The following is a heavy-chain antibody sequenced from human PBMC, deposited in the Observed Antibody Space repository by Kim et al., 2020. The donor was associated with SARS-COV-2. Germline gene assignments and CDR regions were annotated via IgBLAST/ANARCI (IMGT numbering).Heavy chain of an antibody. J-gene: IGHJ5*02. CDR2: MNPNSGNT. CDR3: ARRRGPVVATTRSPRNSGNWFDP. Sequence: ASVKVSCKASGYTFTSYDINWVRQATGQGLEWMGWMNPNSGNTGYAQKFQGRVTMTRNTSISTAYMELSSLRSEDTAVYYCARRRGPVVATTRSPRNSGNWFDPWGQGTLVTVSS. D-gene: IGHD5-12*01. CDR1: GYTFTSYD. V-gene: IGHV1-8*01.